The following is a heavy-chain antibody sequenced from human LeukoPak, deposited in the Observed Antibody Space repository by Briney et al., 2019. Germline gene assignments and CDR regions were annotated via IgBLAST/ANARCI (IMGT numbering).Heavy chain of an antibody. CDR1: GFTVNFNY. V-gene: IGHV3-53*01. CDR2: IYSGGTT. J-gene: IGHJ4*02. CDR3: ARHRGGPDSAFDY. D-gene: IGHD3-16*01. Sequence: GGSLRLSCAASGFTVNFNYMSWVRQAPGKGLEWVSVIYSGGTTHYADSVQGRFTISRDNLKNTLYLEMSSLRAEDTAVYYYARHRGGPDSAFDYWGQGTLVTVSS.